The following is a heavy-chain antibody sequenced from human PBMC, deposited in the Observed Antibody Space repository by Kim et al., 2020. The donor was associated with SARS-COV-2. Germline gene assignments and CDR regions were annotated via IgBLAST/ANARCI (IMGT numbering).Heavy chain of an antibody. V-gene: IGHV4-61*02. J-gene: IGHJ5*02. CDR1: GGSISSGSYY. D-gene: IGHD4-17*01. Sequence: SETLSLTCTVSGGSISSGSYYWSWIRQPAGKGLEWIGRIYTSGSTNYNPSLKSRVTISVDTSKNQFSLKLSSVTAADTAVYYCARDNAGGGPYYGDYRSWFDPWGQGTMVTVSS. CDR2: IYTSGST. CDR3: ARDNAGGGPYYGDYRSWFDP.